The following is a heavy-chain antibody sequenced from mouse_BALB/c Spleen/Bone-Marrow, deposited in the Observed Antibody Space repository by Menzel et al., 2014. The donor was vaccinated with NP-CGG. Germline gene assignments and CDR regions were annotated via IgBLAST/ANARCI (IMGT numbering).Heavy chain of an antibody. Sequence: EVQGVESGPGLVKPSQSLSLTCTVTGYSITSDYAWNWIRQFPGNKLEWMGYISYSGSTSYNPSLKSRISITRDTSKNQFFLQLNSVTTEDTATYYCARSVYYGSSYADYWGQGTTLTVSS. CDR2: ISYSGST. CDR3: ARSVYYGSSYADY. CDR1: GYSITSDYA. D-gene: IGHD1-1*01. J-gene: IGHJ2*01. V-gene: IGHV3-2*02.